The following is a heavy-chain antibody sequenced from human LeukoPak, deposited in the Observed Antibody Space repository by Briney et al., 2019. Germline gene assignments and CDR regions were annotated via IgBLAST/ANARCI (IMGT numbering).Heavy chain of an antibody. CDR1: EFILSRYA. V-gene: IGHV3-21*01. D-gene: IGHD6-19*01. CDR3: ARDQTSVAGTGYNWFDP. CDR2: LGISGDYS. J-gene: IGHJ5*02. Sequence: GGSLRLSCVAYEFILSRYAVSWVRQAPGKGLQWVSSLGISGDYSWYAGSVKGRFTISRHNAKNSLYLQMNSLRAEDTAVYYCARDQTSVAGTGYNWFDPWGHGTLVTVSS.